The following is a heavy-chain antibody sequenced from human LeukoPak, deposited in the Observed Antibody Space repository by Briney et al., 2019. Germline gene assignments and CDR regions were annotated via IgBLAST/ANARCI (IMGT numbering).Heavy chain of an antibody. CDR3: ARVSGRSTIVVVITLDY. D-gene: IGHD3-22*01. CDR1: GYTFTDYA. J-gene: IGHJ4*02. CDR2: INPSGGST. Sequence: GASVKVSCKASGYTFTDYALHWVRQAPGQGLEWMGIINPSGGSTSYAQKFQGRVTMTRDMSTSTVYMELSSLRSEGTAVYYCARVSGRSTIVVVITLDYWGQGTLVTVSS. V-gene: IGHV1-46*01.